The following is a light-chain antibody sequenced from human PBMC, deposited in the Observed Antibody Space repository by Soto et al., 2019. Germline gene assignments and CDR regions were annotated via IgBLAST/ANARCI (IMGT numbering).Light chain of an antibody. V-gene: IGKV1-27*01. CDR3: QKYNSAPLT. Sequence: DIQMTQSPSSLSASVGDRVTITCRASQGISNYLAWYQQKPGKVPKLLIYAASTLQSRVASRFSRSGSGTDLTLTISSLQPEDVATYYCQKYNSAPLTFGPGTKVDIK. J-gene: IGKJ3*01. CDR1: QGISNY. CDR2: AAS.